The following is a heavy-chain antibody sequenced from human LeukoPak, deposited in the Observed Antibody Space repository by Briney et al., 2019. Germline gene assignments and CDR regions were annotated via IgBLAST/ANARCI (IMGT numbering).Heavy chain of an antibody. V-gene: IGHV3-30*18. D-gene: IGHD5-18*01. J-gene: IGHJ4*02. Sequence: GRSLRLSCAASGFTFSSYAMHWVRQSLGKGLEWVAVMSYDGFNKYYADSVKGRFTTSRDNSKNTLYLQMNSLRAEDTAVYYCAKTKGYSYGYYFDYWGQGTLVTVSS. CDR2: MSYDGFNK. CDR1: GFTFSSYA. CDR3: AKTKGYSYGYYFDY.